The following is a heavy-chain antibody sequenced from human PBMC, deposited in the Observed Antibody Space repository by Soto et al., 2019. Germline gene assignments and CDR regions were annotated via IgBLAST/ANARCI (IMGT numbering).Heavy chain of an antibody. CDR3: ASDGRYSSSVGDFDY. Sequence: SETLSLTCTVSGGSVSSGSYYWSWIRQPPGKGLEWIGYIYYSGSTNYNPSLKSRVTISVDTSKNQFSLKLSSVTAADTAVYYCASDGRYSSSVGDFDYWGQGTLVTVSS. CDR2: IYYSGST. CDR1: GGSVSSGSYY. J-gene: IGHJ4*02. D-gene: IGHD6-6*01. V-gene: IGHV4-61*01.